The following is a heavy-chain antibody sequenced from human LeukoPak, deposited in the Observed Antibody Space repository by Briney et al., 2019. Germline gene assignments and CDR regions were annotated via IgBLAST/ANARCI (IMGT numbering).Heavy chain of an antibody. J-gene: IGHJ4*02. CDR3: ASGYSSSWYVRFDY. CDR1: GYTFTNFV. Sequence: GASVKVSCKASGYTFTNFVINWVRQAPGQGLEWMGWINTNTGNPTYAQGFTGRFMFSLDTSVSTAYLQISSLKAEDTAVYYCASGYSSSWYVRFDYWGQGTLVTVSS. D-gene: IGHD6-13*01. V-gene: IGHV7-4-1*02. CDR2: INTNTGNP.